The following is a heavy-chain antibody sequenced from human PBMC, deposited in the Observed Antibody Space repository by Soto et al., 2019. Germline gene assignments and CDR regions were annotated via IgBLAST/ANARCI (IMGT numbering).Heavy chain of an antibody. CDR2: IKHSGSS. D-gene: IGHD1-26*01. CDR3: ARGGSGDWQVGLNI. Sequence: QVQHQPWGAGLLKPSETLSLTCAVTAGSFSRYYWNWIRQSPGKGLEWFGKIKHSGSSNYKPSLRSRGSSSVDMSKTQVSLRLSSVTPADTAVYYCARGGSGDWQVGLNIWGQGTMVTVSS. CDR1: AGSFSRYY. V-gene: IGHV4-34*01. J-gene: IGHJ3*02.